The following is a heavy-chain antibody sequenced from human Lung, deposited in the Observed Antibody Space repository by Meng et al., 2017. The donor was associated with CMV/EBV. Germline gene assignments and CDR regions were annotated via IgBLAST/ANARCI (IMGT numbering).Heavy chain of an antibody. CDR2: ISYDGSNK. CDR3: ARDQVVLGSGVPAAEDYYGMDV. D-gene: IGHD2-2*01. Sequence: GESLKISCAASGFTFSSYAMHWVRQAPGKGLEWVAIISYDGSNKYYADSVKGRFTISRDNSKSTLNLQMNSLRAEDTAMYYCARDQVVLGSGVPAAEDYYGMDVWGQGTXVTVAS. CDR1: GFTFSSYA. J-gene: IGHJ6*02. V-gene: IGHV3-30*04.